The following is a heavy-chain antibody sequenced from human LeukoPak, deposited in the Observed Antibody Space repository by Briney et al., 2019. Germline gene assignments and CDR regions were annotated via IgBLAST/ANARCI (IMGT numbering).Heavy chain of an antibody. V-gene: IGHV1-2*02. J-gene: IGHJ4*02. CDR1: GYTFTGYY. CDR3: ARDQGYSVYASADY. CDR2: INPNSGGT. D-gene: IGHD5/OR15-5a*01. Sequence: DSVKVSCKASGYTFTGYYMHWVRQAPGQGLEWMGWINPNSGGTNYAQKFQSRVTMTRDTSISTAYMELSRLRSDDTAVYYCARDQGYSVYASADYWGQGTLVTVSS.